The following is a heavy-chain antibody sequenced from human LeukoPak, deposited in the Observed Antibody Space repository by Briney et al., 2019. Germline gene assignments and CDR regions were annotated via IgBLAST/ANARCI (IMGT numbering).Heavy chain of an antibody. Sequence: GGSLRLSCAASGFTFSDYYTSWIRQAPGKGLEWVSYISSSSSYTNYADSVKGRFTISRDNAKNSLYLQMNSLRAEDTAVYFCSKAKGGIRDFDWYNWFDPWGQGTLVTVSS. D-gene: IGHD3-9*01. V-gene: IGHV3-11*05. J-gene: IGHJ5*02. CDR2: ISSSSSYT. CDR1: GFTFSDYY. CDR3: SKAKGGIRDFDWYNWFDP.